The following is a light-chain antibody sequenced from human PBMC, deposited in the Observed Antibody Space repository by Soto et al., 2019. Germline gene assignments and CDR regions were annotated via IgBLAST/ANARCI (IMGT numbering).Light chain of an antibody. CDR1: NIGSKS. Sequence: SYELTQPPSVSVAPGQTAMITCGGNNIGSKSVHWCQQKPGQAPVLVVYDDGDRPSGIPERFSGSNSGNTATLTISRVEAGDEADYYCQMWDSSSDHVVFGGRTKLTVL. J-gene: IGLJ2*01. V-gene: IGLV3-21*02. CDR3: QMWDSSSDHVV. CDR2: DDG.